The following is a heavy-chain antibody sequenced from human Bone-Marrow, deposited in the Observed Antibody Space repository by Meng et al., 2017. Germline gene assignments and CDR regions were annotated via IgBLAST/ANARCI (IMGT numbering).Heavy chain of an antibody. Sequence: GESLKISCVASGFTVSSNYMSWVRQAPGKGLEWVSVIYSGGRTYYADSVKGRFAISRDNSKNTLYLEMNRMRAEDTAVYYCARSMRDIVVVPAAIRPYYFDYWGQGTLVTVSS. CDR2: IYSGGRT. V-gene: IGHV3-66*02. J-gene: IGHJ4*02. CDR3: ARSMRDIVVVPAAIRPYYFDY. D-gene: IGHD2-2*02. CDR1: GFTVSSNY.